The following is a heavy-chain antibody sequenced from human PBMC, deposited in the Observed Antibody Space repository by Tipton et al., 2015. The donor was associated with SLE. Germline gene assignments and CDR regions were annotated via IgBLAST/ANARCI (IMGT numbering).Heavy chain of an antibody. V-gene: IGHV3-74*01. CDR1: GFTVRNNY. CDR3: ARDRGFPDSFNI. CDR2: IHGDGTTT. Sequence: SLRLSCAASGFTVRNNYMTWVRQAPGKGLECVSLIHGDGTTTNYADSVKGRFTISRDNAKNTLYLQMNSLRAEDTAVYYCARDRGFPDSFNIWGQGTMVTVSS. D-gene: IGHD3-10*01. J-gene: IGHJ3*02.